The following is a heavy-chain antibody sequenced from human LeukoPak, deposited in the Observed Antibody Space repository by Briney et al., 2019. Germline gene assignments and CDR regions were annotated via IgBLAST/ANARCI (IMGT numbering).Heavy chain of an antibody. J-gene: IGHJ4*02. CDR2: ISYSGPHM. V-gene: IGHV3-21*01. CDR3: ASNDYRDEGIDS. D-gene: IGHD4-17*01. Sequence: SXXWVRQAPGKGLEWVSSISYSGPHMFYADSVRGRFTISRDNPENSLFLQMNSLRAEDTAVYFCASNDYRDEGIDSWGQGTLVTVSS. CDR1: S.